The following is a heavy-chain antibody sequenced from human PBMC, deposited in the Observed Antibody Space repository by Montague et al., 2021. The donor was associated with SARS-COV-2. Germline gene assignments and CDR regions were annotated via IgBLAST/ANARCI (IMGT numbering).Heavy chain of an antibody. J-gene: IGHJ6*02. CDR1: GFTFSSYW. D-gene: IGHD2-2*01. Sequence: SQRLSCAASGFTFSSYWMSWVRQAPGKGLEWVANIKQDGSEKYYVDSVKGRFTISRDNAKNSLYLQMNSLRAEDTAVYYCARDSFVVVPAASNYYYYYGMDVWGQGTTVTVSS. CDR2: IKQDGSEK. CDR3: ARDSFVVVPAASNYYYYYGMDV. V-gene: IGHV3-7*01.